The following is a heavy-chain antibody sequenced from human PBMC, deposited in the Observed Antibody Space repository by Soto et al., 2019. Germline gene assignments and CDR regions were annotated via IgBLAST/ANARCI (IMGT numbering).Heavy chain of an antibody. J-gene: IGHJ4*02. V-gene: IGHV4-34*01. CDR3: ASRDIAVVPAANNCSGGSCYVY. Sequence: SETLSLTCAVYGGSFSGYYWSWIRQPPGKGLEWIGEINHSGSTNYNPSLKSRVTISVGTSKNQFSLKLSSVTAADTAVYYCASRDIAVVPAANNCSGGSCYVYWGQGTLVTVSS. CDR2: INHSGST. CDR1: GGSFSGYY. D-gene: IGHD2-2*01.